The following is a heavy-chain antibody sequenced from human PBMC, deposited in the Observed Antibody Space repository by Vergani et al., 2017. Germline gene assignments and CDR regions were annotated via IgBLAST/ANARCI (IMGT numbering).Heavy chain of an antibody. V-gene: IGHV5-51*01. J-gene: IGHJ6*02. Sequence: EVQLVQSGAEVKKPGESLKISCKGSGYSFTSYWIGWVRQMPGKGLEWMGIIYPGDSETRYSPSFHVQVTISADKSMSTAYLQWSSLKASDTAMYYCSRHQVGCGYERRPYYYYYGMDVWGQGTTVTVSS. CDR3: SRHQVGCGYERRPYYYYYGMDV. CDR2: IYPGDSET. CDR1: GYSFTSYW. D-gene: IGHD5-12*01.